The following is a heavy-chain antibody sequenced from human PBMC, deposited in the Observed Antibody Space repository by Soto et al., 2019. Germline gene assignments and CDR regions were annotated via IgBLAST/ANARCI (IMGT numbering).Heavy chain of an antibody. Sequence: SVKVSCKASGFTFTSSAVQWVRQARGQRLEWIGWIVVGSGNTNYAQKFQERVTITRDMSTSTAYMELSSLRAEDTTVYYCVKGSTFLTGYYHNFDYWGQGTLVTVSS. CDR1: GFTFTSSA. CDR2: IVVGSGNT. D-gene: IGHD3-9*01. V-gene: IGHV1-58*01. J-gene: IGHJ4*02. CDR3: VKGSTFLTGYYHNFDY.